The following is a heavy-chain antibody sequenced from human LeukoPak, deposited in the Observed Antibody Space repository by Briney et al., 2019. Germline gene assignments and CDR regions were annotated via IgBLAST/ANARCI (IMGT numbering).Heavy chain of an antibody. V-gene: IGHV3-23*01. J-gene: IGHJ6*03. CDR1: GFTFSSYG. D-gene: IGHD3-10*01. CDR3: AKDLVTMVRGARDYYMDV. Sequence: GGSLRLSCAASGFTFSSYGMSWVRQAPGKGLEWVSAISGSGGSTYYADSVKGRFTISRDNSKNTLYLQMNSLRAEDTAAYYCAKDLVTMVRGARDYYMDVWGKGITVTVSS. CDR2: ISGSGGST.